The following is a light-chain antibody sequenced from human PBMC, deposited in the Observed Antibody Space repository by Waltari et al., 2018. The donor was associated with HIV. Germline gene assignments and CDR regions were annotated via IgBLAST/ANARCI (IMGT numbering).Light chain of an antibody. CDR3: QVWDTDTDHWV. V-gene: IGLV3-21*02. CDR1: QIGSKS. CDR2: DDT. J-gene: IGLJ3*02. Sequence: SYVLTQPPSVSVAPGQTAGITCGGDQIGSKSVHWYQHRPGTAPILVIYDDTDRPSGIPERFSGSASWNTATLTVNSVEAGDEADYYCQVWDTDTDHWVFGGGTRLTVL.